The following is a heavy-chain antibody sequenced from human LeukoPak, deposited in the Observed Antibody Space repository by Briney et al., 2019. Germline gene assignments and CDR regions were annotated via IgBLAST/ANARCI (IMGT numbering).Heavy chain of an antibody. V-gene: IGHV1-18*01. CDR3: ARIFLSVVAPKRWFDP. J-gene: IGHJ5*02. CDR1: GYTFTKYG. CDR2: ISTYNGNT. Sequence: GASVKVSCKASGYTFTKYGITWVRQAPGQGLEWMGWISTYNGNTNYAQKLQGRVTMTTDTSTSTAYMELRSLISDDAAVYYCARIFLSVVAPKRWFDPWGQGTLVTVSS. D-gene: IGHD4-23*01.